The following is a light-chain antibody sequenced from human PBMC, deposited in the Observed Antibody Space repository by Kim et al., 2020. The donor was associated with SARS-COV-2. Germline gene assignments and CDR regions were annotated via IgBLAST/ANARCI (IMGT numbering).Light chain of an antibody. CDR1: QSISSY. J-gene: IGKJ1*01. V-gene: IGKV1-39*01. Sequence: DIQMTQSPSSLSASVGDRVTITCRASQSISSYLNWYQQKPGKAPKLLIYAASSLQSGVPSRFSGSGSGTDFTLTISSLQPEDFATYYCQQNYSTPPWTFGQGTKVDIK. CDR2: AAS. CDR3: QQNYSTPPWT.